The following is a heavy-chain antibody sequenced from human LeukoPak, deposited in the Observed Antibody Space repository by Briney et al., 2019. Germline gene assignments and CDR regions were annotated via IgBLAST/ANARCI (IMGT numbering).Heavy chain of an antibody. CDR2: ISSRGTTI. J-gene: IGHJ4*02. CDR1: GFTFSDYY. V-gene: IGHV3-11*01. CDR3: ARDAYGTGYXGDLDY. Sequence: GGSLRLSCAASGFTFSDYYMNWIRQFPGKGLEWVSYISSRGTTIDYADSVKGRFTISRDNVKNSLVLQMNSLRAEDTAVYYCARDAYGTGYXGDLDYWGQGTLVTVSS. D-gene: IGHD3-9*01.